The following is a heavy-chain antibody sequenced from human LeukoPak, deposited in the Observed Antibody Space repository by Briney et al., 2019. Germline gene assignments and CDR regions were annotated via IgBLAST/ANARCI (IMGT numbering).Heavy chain of an antibody. D-gene: IGHD2-15*01. J-gene: IGHJ3*02. CDR1: GFTFSSYS. Sequence: GGSLRLYCAASGFTFSSYSMNWVRQAPGKGLEWVSSISSSSSYIYYADSVKGRFTISRDNAKNSLYLQMNSLRAEDTAVYYCARDQGYLAFDIWGQGTMVTVSS. CDR2: ISSSSSYI. CDR3: ARDQGYLAFDI. V-gene: IGHV3-21*01.